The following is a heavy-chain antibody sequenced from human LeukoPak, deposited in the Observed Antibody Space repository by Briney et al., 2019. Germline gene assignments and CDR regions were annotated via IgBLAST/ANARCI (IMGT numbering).Heavy chain of an antibody. CDR3: ARGTDCSSTSCYGGVDY. Sequence: ASVKVSCKASGHTFTSYGISWVRQAPGQGLEWMGWISAYDGNTNYAQKLQGRVTMTTDTSTSTAYMELRSLRSDDTAVYYCARGTDCSSTSCYGGVDYWGQGTLVTVSS. D-gene: IGHD2-2*01. V-gene: IGHV1-18*01. J-gene: IGHJ4*02. CDR1: GHTFTSYG. CDR2: ISAYDGNT.